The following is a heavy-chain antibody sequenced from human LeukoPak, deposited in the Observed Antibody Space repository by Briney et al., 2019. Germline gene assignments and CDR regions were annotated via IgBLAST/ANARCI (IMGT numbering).Heavy chain of an antibody. J-gene: IGHJ5*02. CDR3: ARGVATFNWFDP. CDR2: IRYDGSNK. Sequence: GGSLRLSCAASGFTFSSYGMHWVRQAPGKGLEWVAFIRYDGSNKYYADSVKGRFTISRDNSKNTLYLQMNSLRAEDTAVYYCARGVATFNWFDPWGQGTLVTVSS. CDR1: GFTFSSYG. V-gene: IGHV3-30*02. D-gene: IGHD5-12*01.